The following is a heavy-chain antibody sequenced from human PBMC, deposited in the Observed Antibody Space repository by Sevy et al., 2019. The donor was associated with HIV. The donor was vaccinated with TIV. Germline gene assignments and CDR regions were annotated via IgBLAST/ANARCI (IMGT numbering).Heavy chain of an antibody. V-gene: IGHV4-34*01. D-gene: IGHD5-12*01. CDR1: GGSFSGYY. CDR3: ARGLKREGRGAATIRGYYYYMDV. CDR2: INHSGNT. Sequence: SETLSLTCAVYGGSFSGYYWSWIRQPPGKGLEWTGEINHSGNTNYNPSLKSRVTISVDTSKTQFSPKLSSVTAADTAGYYCARGLKREGRGAATIRGYYYYMDVWGKGTTVTVSS. J-gene: IGHJ6*03.